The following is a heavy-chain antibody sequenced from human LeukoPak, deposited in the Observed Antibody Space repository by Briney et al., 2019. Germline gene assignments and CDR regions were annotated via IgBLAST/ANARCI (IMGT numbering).Heavy chain of an antibody. V-gene: IGHV3-23*01. D-gene: IGHD6-13*01. Sequence: GGSLRLSCAASGFTFSSYAMNWVRQAPGKGLEWVSGIGGSGDNTYYADSVKGRFTISRDNSKNTLFLQMNSLRAEDTAVYYCAKVRSGDIAAALNYWGQGTLVPVSS. J-gene: IGHJ4*02. CDR1: GFTFSSYA. CDR3: AKVRSGDIAAALNY. CDR2: IGGSGDNT.